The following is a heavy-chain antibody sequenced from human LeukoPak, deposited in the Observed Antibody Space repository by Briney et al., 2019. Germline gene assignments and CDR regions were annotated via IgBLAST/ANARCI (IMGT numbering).Heavy chain of an antibody. V-gene: IGHV3-30*04. CDR1: GFTFSSYA. CDR2: ISYDGSNK. CDR3: ARAHYDYVWGSYRYLPFDY. D-gene: IGHD3-16*02. J-gene: IGHJ4*02. Sequence: PGRSLRLSCAASGFTFSSYAMHWVRQAPGKGLEWVAVISYDGSNKYYADSVRGRFTISRDNAKNSLYLQMNSLRAEDTAVYYCARAHYDYVWGSYRYLPFDYWGQGTLVTVSS.